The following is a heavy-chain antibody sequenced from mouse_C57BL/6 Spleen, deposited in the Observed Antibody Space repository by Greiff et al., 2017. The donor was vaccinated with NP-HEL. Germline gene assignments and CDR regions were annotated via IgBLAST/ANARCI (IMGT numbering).Heavy chain of an antibody. J-gene: IGHJ1*03. Sequence: EVHLVESGGGLVKPGGSLKLSCAASGFTFSSYAMSWVRQTPDKRLEWVATISDGGSYTYYPDTVKGRFTISRDNAKNNLYLQMSQLKSEDTAMYYCARDSGSSNWYFDVWGTGTTVTVSS. CDR2: ISDGGSYT. D-gene: IGHD1-1*01. V-gene: IGHV5-4*01. CDR1: GFTFSSYA. CDR3: ARDSGSSNWYFDV.